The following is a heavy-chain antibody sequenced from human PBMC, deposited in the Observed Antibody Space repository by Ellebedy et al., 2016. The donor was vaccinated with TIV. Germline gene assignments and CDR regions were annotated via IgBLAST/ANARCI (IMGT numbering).Heavy chain of an antibody. V-gene: IGHV3-11*01. Sequence: GESLKISCAASGFIFGDYYLSWVRPAPGKGLEWVSYINNTGSQTYYADSVQGRFTVARDDAKNSVFLQMNSLRAEDTAVYYCGRAREPGYFAYYYYGMDVWGQGTTVTVSS. CDR3: GRAREPGYFAYYYYGMDV. CDR1: GFIFGDYY. J-gene: IGHJ6*02. D-gene: IGHD3-9*01. CDR2: INNTGSQT.